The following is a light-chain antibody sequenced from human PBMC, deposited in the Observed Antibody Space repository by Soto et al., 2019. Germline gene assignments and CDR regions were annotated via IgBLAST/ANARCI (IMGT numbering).Light chain of an antibody. J-gene: IGKJ1*01. V-gene: IGKV3-20*01. CDR3: KQYGSSGT. Sequence: EIVLTHSPGTLSLSPGERATLSCSASQSVSNNYSPRYQQKPRQPPRLLIYGASNRATGIPDRFSGSGSGTDFTLTISRLEPEDFAVYYCKQYGSSGTFGQGTKVDIK. CDR1: QSVSNNY. CDR2: GAS.